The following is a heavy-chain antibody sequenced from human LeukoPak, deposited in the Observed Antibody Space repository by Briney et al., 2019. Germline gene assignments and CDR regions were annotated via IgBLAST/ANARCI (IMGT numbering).Heavy chain of an antibody. J-gene: IGHJ4*02. D-gene: IGHD2-2*01. CDR1: GGSFSGYY. CDR3: ARSRCSSTLPFDY. V-gene: IGHV4-34*01. CDR2: INHSGGT. Sequence: SETLSLTCAVYGGSFSGYYWSWIRQPPGKGLEWIGEINHSGGTNYNPSLKSRVTISVDTSKNQFSLKLSSVTAADTAVYYCARSRCSSTLPFDYWGQGTLVTVSS.